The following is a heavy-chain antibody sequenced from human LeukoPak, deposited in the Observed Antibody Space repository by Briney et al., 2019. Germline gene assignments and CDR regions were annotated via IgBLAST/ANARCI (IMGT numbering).Heavy chain of an antibody. CDR2: LYHSGSP. CDR1: GGSISSSSYY. J-gene: IGHJ4*02. V-gene: IGHV4-39*01. CDR3: AIPYYYGSGSWLY. D-gene: IGHD3-10*01. Sequence: KSSETLSLTCTVSGGSISSSSYYWGWIRQPPGKGLEWIGSLYHSGSPFYNPSLKSRVTISVDTSKNQFSLKLNSVTAADTAVYYCAIPYYYGSGSWLYWGQGTLVTVSS.